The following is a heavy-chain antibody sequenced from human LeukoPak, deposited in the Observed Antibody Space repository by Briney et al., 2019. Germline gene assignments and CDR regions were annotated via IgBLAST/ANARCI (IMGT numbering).Heavy chain of an antibody. Sequence: PSETLSLTCAVFGGSFSGYCWSWSRQPPGKGLEWIGEINHSGSTNYNPSLKSRVTISVDTSKNQFSLKLSSVTAADTAVYYCARGRLAAAGPGLDYWGRGTLVTVSS. CDR2: INHSGST. CDR1: GGSFSGYC. CDR3: ARGRLAAAGPGLDY. D-gene: IGHD6-13*01. V-gene: IGHV4-34*01. J-gene: IGHJ4*02.